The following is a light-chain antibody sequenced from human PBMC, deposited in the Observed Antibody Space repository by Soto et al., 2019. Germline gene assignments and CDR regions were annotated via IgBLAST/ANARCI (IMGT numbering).Light chain of an antibody. J-gene: IGKJ1*01. Sequence: EIVLTQSPGTLSLSPGERATLSCRASQSVSSSYLAWYQQKPGQAPRLLIYGASSRATGIPDRFSGSGSGTDFTLTISRLEPEVFGVYYCQQYGSSPRTFGQGTKVEI. CDR1: QSVSSSY. CDR3: QQYGSSPRT. CDR2: GAS. V-gene: IGKV3-20*01.